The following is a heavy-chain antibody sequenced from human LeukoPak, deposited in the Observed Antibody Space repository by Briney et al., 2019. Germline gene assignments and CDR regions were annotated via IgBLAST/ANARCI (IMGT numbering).Heavy chain of an antibody. D-gene: IGHD3-22*01. CDR2: IKSDGSST. CDR3: ARVKGYDSSGPFDY. J-gene: IGHJ4*02. Sequence: GGSLRLPCAASGFIFSSYWMHWVRQAPGKGLVWVSRIKSDGSSTSYADSVKGRFTISRDNAKNTLYLQMNSLRVEDTAVYYCARVKGYDSSGPFDYWGQGTLVTVSS. V-gene: IGHV3-74*01. CDR1: GFIFSSYW.